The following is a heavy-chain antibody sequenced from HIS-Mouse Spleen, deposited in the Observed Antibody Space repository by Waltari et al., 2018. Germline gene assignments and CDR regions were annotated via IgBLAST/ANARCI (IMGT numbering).Heavy chain of an antibody. Sequence: QVQLVESGGGVVQPGRSLRLSCAASGFTFSSYAMHWVRQAPGKGLEWVAVRSYDGSNKYYADSVKGRFTISRDNSKNTLYLQMNSLRAEDTAVYYCARGAVAGDAFDIWGQGTMVTVSS. CDR2: RSYDGSNK. D-gene: IGHD6-19*01. J-gene: IGHJ3*02. V-gene: IGHV3-30*04. CDR1: GFTFSSYA. CDR3: ARGAVAGDAFDI.